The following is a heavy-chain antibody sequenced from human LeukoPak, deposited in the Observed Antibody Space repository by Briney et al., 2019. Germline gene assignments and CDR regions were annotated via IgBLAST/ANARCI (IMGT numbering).Heavy chain of an antibody. Sequence: SETLSLTCAVPGYSISSALYWGWIRQSPGKGLEWIGTIPYSGSSSYNPSLKSRVTISVDTSKNQFSLKLSSVTAADTAVYYCARVIGESVVVVAATTYYYYYYYMDVWGKGTTVTISS. CDR3: ARVIGESVVVVAATTYYYYYYYMDV. D-gene: IGHD2-15*01. J-gene: IGHJ6*03. CDR1: GYSISSALY. CDR2: IPYSGSS. V-gene: IGHV4-38-2*01.